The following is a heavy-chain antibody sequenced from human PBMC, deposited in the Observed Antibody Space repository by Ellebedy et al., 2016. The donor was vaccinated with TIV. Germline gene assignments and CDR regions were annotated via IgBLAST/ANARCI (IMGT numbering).Heavy chain of an antibody. CDR3: AKAYTKSSGLLDFDY. V-gene: IGHV3-43*01. CDR1: GFTFDDYT. D-gene: IGHD6-19*01. Sequence: PGGSLRLSCAASGFTFDDYTMHWVRQAPGKGLEWVSLISWDGGSTYYADSVKGRFTISRVNSKNSLYLQMNSLRTEDTALYYCAKAYTKSSGLLDFDYWGQGTLVTVSS. J-gene: IGHJ4*02. CDR2: ISWDGGST.